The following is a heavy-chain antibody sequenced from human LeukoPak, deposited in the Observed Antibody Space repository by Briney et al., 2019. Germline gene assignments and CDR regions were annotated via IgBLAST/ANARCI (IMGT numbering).Heavy chain of an antibody. V-gene: IGHV3-30*01. J-gene: IGHJ4*02. D-gene: IGHD3-22*01. CDR1: GFTFSTYA. CDR2: ISDGGSNK. Sequence: PGGSLRLSCAASGFTFSTYAMHWVRQAPGKGLEWVALISDGGSNKYYADSVKGRFTISRDNSKNTLYLQMNSLGAEDTAVYYCARDVYYYDSGGFYSWGPGTLVTVAS. CDR3: ARDVYYYDSGGFYS.